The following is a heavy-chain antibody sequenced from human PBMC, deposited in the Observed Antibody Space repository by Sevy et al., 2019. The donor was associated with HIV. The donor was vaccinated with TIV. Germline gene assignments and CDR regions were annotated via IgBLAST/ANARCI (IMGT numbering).Heavy chain of an antibody. V-gene: IGHV1-46*01. CDR3: ARDHTVIGSGRYGAFDI. J-gene: IGHJ3*02. CDR2: INPSGGST. Sequence: ASVKVSCKASGYTFSSYYMHWVRQAPGQGLEWMGIINPSGGSTSYSQKFQGRVTMTRDTSMSTVYMELSSLRSEDTAVYYCARDHTVIGSGRYGAFDIWGQGTMVTVSS. D-gene: IGHD6-13*01. CDR1: GYTFSSYY.